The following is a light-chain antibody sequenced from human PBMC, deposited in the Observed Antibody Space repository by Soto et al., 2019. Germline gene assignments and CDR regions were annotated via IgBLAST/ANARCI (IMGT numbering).Light chain of an antibody. CDR2: DAS. CDR1: QDIINY. Sequence: DIQMTQSPSSLSASVGDRVTITCQASQDIINYLNWYQQKPGKAPKLLIYDASNLQTGVPSRFSGSGSGTDFTFTINSLQPEDIATYYCQQNDNLPFTFGPGTKVDIK. V-gene: IGKV1-33*01. J-gene: IGKJ3*01. CDR3: QQNDNLPFT.